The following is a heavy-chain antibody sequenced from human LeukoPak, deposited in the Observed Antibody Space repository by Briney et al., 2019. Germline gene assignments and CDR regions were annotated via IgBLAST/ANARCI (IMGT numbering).Heavy chain of an antibody. J-gene: IGHJ4*02. CDR1: GFTFSTYN. D-gene: IGHD3-9*01. Sequence: GGSLRLSCAASGFTFSTYNMNWVRQAPGKGLEWVSYISSSGSTKYYADSVKGRFTISRDNVKNSLFLQMNSLSDEDTAVYYCARDFLTGYFDYWRQGTLVTVSS. CDR3: ARDFLTGYFDY. CDR2: ISSSGSTK. V-gene: IGHV3-48*02.